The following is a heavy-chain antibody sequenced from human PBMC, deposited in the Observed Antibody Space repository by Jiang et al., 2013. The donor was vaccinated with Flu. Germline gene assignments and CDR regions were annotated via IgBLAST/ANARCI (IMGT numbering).Heavy chain of an antibody. J-gene: IGHJ2*01. CDR3: ARDHPYGSGSETTWYFDL. CDR2: IYYSGST. CDR1: GGSISSYY. Sequence: SLTCTVSGGSISSYYWSWIRQPPGKGLEWIGYIYYSGSTNYNPSLKSRVTISVDTSKNQFSLKLSSVTAADTAVYYCARDHPYGSGSETTWYFDLWGRGTLVTVSS. D-gene: IGHD3-10*01. V-gene: IGHV4-59*01.